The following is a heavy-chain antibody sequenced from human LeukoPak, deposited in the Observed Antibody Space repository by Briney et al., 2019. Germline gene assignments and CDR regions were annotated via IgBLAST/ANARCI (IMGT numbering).Heavy chain of an antibody. D-gene: IGHD2-21*02. CDR3: AKGSGHIVVVTAYLYFDL. CDR2: ISPDGRDK. Sequence: GSLRLSCAASGFTFTTFWMTWVRQAPGKGLEWVANISPDGRDKYYVDSVKGRFTISRDNAKNSLYLQMNSLRAEDTALYYCAKGSGHIVVVTAYLYFDLWGRGTLVTVSS. V-gene: IGHV3-7*03. J-gene: IGHJ2*01. CDR1: GFTFTTFW.